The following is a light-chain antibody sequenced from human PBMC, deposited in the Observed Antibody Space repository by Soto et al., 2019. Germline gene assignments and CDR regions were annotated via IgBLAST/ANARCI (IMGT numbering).Light chain of an antibody. CDR2: RTS. CDR1: QSISDW. V-gene: IGKV1-5*03. CDR3: QQFNPYSLTWT. J-gene: IGKJ1*01. Sequence: DIQMTQSPSTLSASVGDRVTITCRASQSISDWLAWYQQKPGKAPKLLIYRTSTLESGVPSRFSGSGSGTEFTLTISILQPDDFGTYYCQQFNPYSLTWTFGQGTKVDI.